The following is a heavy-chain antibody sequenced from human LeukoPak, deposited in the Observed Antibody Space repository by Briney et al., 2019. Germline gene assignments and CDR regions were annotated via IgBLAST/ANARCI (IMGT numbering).Heavy chain of an antibody. CDR1: GYTFTSYD. D-gene: IGHD2-15*01. V-gene: IGHV1-8*01. CDR2: MNPNSGNT. Sequence: GASVKVSCKASGYTFTSYDINWVRQATGQGLEWMGWMNPNSGNTGYAQKFQGRVTMTRNTSISTAYMELSSLRSEDTAVYYCARDGDRRGGYQPDYWDQGTLVTVSS. J-gene: IGHJ4*02. CDR3: ARDGDRRGGYQPDY.